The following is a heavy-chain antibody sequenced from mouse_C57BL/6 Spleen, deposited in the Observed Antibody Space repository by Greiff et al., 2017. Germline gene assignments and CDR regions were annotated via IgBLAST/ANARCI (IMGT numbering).Heavy chain of an antibody. CDR1: GYTFTSYW. CDR2: IHPNSGST. V-gene: IGHV1-64*01. J-gene: IGHJ2*01. Sequence: VQLQQPGAELVKPGASVKLSCKASGYTFTSYWMHWVKQRPGQGLEWIGMIHPNSGSTNYNEKFKSKATLTVDKSSSTAYMQLSSLTSEDSAVCYCAREGGTGGHFDYWGQGTTLTVSS. D-gene: IGHD4-1*01. CDR3: AREGGTGGHFDY.